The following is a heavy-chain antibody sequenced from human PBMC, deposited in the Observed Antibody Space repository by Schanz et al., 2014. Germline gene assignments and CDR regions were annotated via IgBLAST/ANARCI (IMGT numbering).Heavy chain of an antibody. CDR1: GHPFTAYY. Sequence: QVQLVQSGAEVKKPGASVKVSCKASGHPFTAYYMHWVRQAPGQGLEWMGRINPNSGGTNYAQKFQGRVTMTRDTSISTAYMELSRLRSDDTAVYYCARAGQDFEYSSLSPIWYFDLWGRGTLVTVSS. CDR3: ARAGQDFEYSSLSPIWYFDL. D-gene: IGHD6-6*01. J-gene: IGHJ2*01. V-gene: IGHV1-2*06. CDR2: INPNSGGT.